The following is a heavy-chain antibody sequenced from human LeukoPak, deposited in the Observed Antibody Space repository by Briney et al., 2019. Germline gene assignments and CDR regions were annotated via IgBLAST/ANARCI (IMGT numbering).Heavy chain of an antibody. CDR3: ARAGSSFKTGYFDY. V-gene: IGHV3-21*01. CDR1: GFTFSSYS. Sequence: GGSLRLSCAASGFTFSSYSMNWVRQAPGKGLEWVSAISSSSSYIYYADSVKGRFTISRDNAKNSLYLQMNSLRAEDTAVYYCARAGSSFKTGYFDYWGQGTLVTVSS. J-gene: IGHJ4*02. D-gene: IGHD2-15*01. CDR2: ISSSSSYI.